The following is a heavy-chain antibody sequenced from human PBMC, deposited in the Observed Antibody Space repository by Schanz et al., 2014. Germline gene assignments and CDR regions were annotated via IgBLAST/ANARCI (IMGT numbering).Heavy chain of an antibody. CDR2: ISAYTNNT. CDR1: GGTFSSYT. D-gene: IGHD4-17*01. J-gene: IGHJ4*02. CDR3: ARGYGDSPTDY. Sequence: QVQLVQSGAEVKKPGSSVKVSCTASGGTFSSYTISWIRQAPGQGLEWMGWISAYTNNTNYAQKLQGRVTMTADTSTSTAYMDLRSLRSEDTAVYYCARGYGDSPTDYWGQGTLVTVSS. V-gene: IGHV1-18*01.